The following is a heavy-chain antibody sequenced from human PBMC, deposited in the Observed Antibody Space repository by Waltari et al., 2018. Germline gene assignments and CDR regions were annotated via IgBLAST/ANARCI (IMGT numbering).Heavy chain of an antibody. CDR2: IYSSGST. CDR1: GGSISGNY. J-gene: IGHJ5*02. V-gene: IGHV4-4*07. D-gene: IGHD2-2*01. Sequence: QVQLQESGPGLVKPSETLSLTCIVSGGSISGNYWTWIRQPAGKGLEWIGRIYSSGSTNYNPSLKSRVAMSIDTSKNQFSLKLTSVTAADTAVYYCASPKWRTSWKMGEFDPWGQGTLVTVSS. CDR3: ASPKWRTSWKMGEFDP.